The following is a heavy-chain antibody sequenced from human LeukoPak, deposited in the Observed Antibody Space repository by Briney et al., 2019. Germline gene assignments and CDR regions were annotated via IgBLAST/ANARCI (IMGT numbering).Heavy chain of an antibody. CDR2: IYSTGST. J-gene: IGHJ4*02. Sequence: SETLSLTCTVSGGSISSYYWIWIRQPAGKGLEWIGRIYSTGSTNYNPSLKSRVTMSVDTSKNQFSLGLRSVTAADTAVYYCARQIASAGTAGFDFWGQGALVTVSS. CDR3: ARQIASAGTAGFDF. V-gene: IGHV4-4*07. D-gene: IGHD6-13*01. CDR1: GGSISSYY.